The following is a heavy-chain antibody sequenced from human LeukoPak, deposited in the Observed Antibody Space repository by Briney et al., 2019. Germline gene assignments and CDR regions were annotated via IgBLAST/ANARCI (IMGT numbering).Heavy chain of an antibody. CDR3: ARVLGEGTMIVVVERDNWFDP. V-gene: IGHV4-39*07. D-gene: IGHD3-22*01. J-gene: IGHJ5*02. CDR2: IFYSGST. Sequence: SETLSLTCTVSGGSISTSNYYWGWIRQPPGRGLEWIGNIFYSGSTYYSPSLKSRVTISLDTSRNQFSLKLTSVTAADTAVYYCARVLGEGTMIVVVERDNWFDPWGQGTLVTVSS. CDR1: GGSISTSNYY.